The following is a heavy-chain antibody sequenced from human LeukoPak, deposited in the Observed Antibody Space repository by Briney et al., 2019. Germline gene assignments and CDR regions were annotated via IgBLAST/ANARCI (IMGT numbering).Heavy chain of an antibody. CDR2: ISAYNGNT. D-gene: IGHD3-3*01. CDR3: ARDRGGFANDFWSGYYTAYNYYGMDV. J-gene: IGHJ6*02. CDR1: GYTFTSYG. Sequence: GASVKVSCKASGYTFTSYGISWVRQAPGQGLEWMGWISAYNGNTNYAQKLQGRVTMTTDTSTSTAYMELRSLRSDDTAVYYCARDRGGFANDFWSGYYTAYNYYGMDVWGQGTTVTVSS. V-gene: IGHV1-18*01.